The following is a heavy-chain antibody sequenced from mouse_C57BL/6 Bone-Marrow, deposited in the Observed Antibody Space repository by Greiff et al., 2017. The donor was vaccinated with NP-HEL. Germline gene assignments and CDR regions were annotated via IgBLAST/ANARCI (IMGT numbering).Heavy chain of an antibody. V-gene: IGHV1-72*01. CDR2: IDPNSGGT. D-gene: IGHD2-1*01. Sequence: QVQLQQPGAELVKPGASVKLSCKASGYTFTSYWMHWVKQRPGRGLEWIGRIDPNSGGTKYNEKFKSKATLTVDKPCSTAYMQLSSRTSEDSAVYDCAKGLYYGNYARYYYAMDYWGQGTSLTVSS. CDR3: AKGLYYGNYARYYYAMDY. J-gene: IGHJ4*01. CDR1: GYTFTSYW.